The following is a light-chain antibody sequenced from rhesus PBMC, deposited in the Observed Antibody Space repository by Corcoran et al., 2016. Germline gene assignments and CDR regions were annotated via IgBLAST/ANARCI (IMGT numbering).Light chain of an antibody. V-gene: IGKV1-25*01. CDR1: QGINND. Sequence: DIQMTQSPSSLSASVGDRVTITCRASQGINNDLAWYQQKPGETPKLLIYEASSLQSGIPSRFSGSGSGTDFTLTLSSLQSDDIATYFCQPSYSTPFSFGQGTKVDIK. CDR3: QPSYSTPFS. CDR2: EAS. J-gene: IGKJ2*01.